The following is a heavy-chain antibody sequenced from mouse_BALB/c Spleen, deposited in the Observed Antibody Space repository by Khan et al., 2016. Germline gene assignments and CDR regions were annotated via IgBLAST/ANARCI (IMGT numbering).Heavy chain of an antibody. J-gene: IGHJ4*01. CDR2: IDAENGNT. V-gene: IGHV14-3*02. Sequence: VQLQQPGAELVKPGASVKLSCTASGFNIRDTYMHWVKQRSEKGLEWSGRIDAENGNTKYDQKFQGKATRKADTSSNKDYLQLSSLTSEDTAVYYSEGHYLGFSVLAYSGPATSVTVSS. D-gene: IGHD2-1*01. CDR3: EGHYLGFSVLAY. CDR1: GFNIRDTY.